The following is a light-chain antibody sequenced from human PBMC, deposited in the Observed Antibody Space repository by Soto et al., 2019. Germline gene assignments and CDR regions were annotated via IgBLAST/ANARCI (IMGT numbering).Light chain of an antibody. Sequence: EIVLTQSPGTLSLSPGERATXXXXXSQSVSSNFLAWYQQKPGQAPRLLIYGASNRATGIPDRFSGSGSGTDFTLTISGLEPEDFAVYSCQQYDTSPRTFGQGTNVDIK. CDR1: QSVSSNF. CDR3: QQYDTSPRT. CDR2: GAS. J-gene: IGKJ1*01. V-gene: IGKV3-20*01.